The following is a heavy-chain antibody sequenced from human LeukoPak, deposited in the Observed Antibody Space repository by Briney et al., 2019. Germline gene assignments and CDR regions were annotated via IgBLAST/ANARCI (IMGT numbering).Heavy chain of an antibody. D-gene: IGHD5-18*01. CDR3: ARDPAYADTAMAYFDY. J-gene: IGHJ4*02. Sequence: GSSVKVSCKASGGTFSSYAISWVRQAPGQGLEWMGGIIPIFGTANYAQKFQGRVTITADESTSTAYMELSSLRSEDTAVYYCARDPAYADTAMAYFDYWGQGTLVTVSS. CDR2: IIPIFGTA. CDR1: GGTFSSYA. V-gene: IGHV1-69*01.